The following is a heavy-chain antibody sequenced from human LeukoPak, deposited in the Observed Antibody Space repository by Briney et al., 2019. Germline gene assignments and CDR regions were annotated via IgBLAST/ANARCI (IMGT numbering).Heavy chain of an antibody. D-gene: IGHD2-15*01. CDR2: ISLDGSTK. Sequence: GGSLRLSCAASGFIFSNYAMHWVRQAPGKGLEWVAVISLDGSTKYYADSVKGRFTISRDNSKNTLYLQMNSLRVEDTAVYYCARDDRGYCSGGTCYRIDYWGQGTLVTVSS. CDR3: ARDDRGYCSGGTCYRIDY. J-gene: IGHJ4*02. V-gene: IGHV3-30-3*01. CDR1: GFIFSNYA.